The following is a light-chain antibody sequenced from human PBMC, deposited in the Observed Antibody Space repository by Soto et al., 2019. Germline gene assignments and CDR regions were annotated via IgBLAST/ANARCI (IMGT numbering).Light chain of an antibody. CDR3: QQSYSTPFT. J-gene: IGKJ3*01. Sequence: SQSISTSLNWYQQKPGKAPKLLINAASSLQGGVPSRFSASGSGTDFTLTISSLQPEDFTTYYCQQSYSTPFTFGPGTKVDIK. CDR1: QSISTS. V-gene: IGKV1-39*01. CDR2: AAS.